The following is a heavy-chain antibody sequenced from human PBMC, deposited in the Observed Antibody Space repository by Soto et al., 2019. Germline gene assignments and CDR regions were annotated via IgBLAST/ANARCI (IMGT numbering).Heavy chain of an antibody. Sequence: GESLKISCKGSGYSFTSYWIGWVRQMPGKGLEWMGIIYPGDSDTRYSPSFQGQVTISADKSISTAYLQWSSLKASDTAMYYCARRYCSGGSCYKGYYYGMDVWGQGTTVTVSS. CDR2: IYPGDSDT. CDR1: GYSFTSYW. CDR3: ARRYCSGGSCYKGYYYGMDV. V-gene: IGHV5-51*01. J-gene: IGHJ6*02. D-gene: IGHD2-15*01.